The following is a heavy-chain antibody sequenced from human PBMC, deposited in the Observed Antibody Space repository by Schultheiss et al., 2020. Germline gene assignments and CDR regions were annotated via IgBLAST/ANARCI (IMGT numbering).Heavy chain of an antibody. CDR3: AQIEYSSSSRNVHYYYYMDV. CDR2: IYWDDEK. D-gene: IGHD6-6*01. V-gene: IGHV2-5*02. J-gene: IGHJ6*03. Sequence: SGPTLVKPTQTLTLTCTFSGFSLTTGGVTVGWILQPPGKALEWLAVIYWDDEKRYSPSLKRRLTITKDTSKNQVVLTMTNMDPVETATYCCAQIEYSSSSRNVHYYYYMDVWGKGTTVTVS. CDR1: GFSLTTGGVT.